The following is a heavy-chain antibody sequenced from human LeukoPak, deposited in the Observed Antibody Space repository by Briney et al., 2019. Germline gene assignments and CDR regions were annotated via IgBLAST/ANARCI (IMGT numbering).Heavy chain of an antibody. J-gene: IGHJ4*02. V-gene: IGHV3-74*01. CDR2: ISSDGSST. Sequence: PGRSLRLSCAASGFTFRSHGMHWVRQAPGKGLVWVSRISSDGSSTIYADSVKGRFTISRDNAKNTLYLQMNSLRAEDTAVYYCARLGSGSTLDCWGQGILVTVSS. D-gene: IGHD3-10*01. CDR3: ARLGSGSTLDC. CDR1: GFTFRSHG.